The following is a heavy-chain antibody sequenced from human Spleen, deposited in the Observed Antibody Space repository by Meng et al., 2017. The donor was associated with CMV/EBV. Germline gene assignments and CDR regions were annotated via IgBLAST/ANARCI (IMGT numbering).Heavy chain of an antibody. D-gene: IGHD3-10*01. CDR2: ISSSGGTT. CDR3: AREFVVRGSPYYYGMDV. V-gene: IGHV3-23*01. Sequence: GESLKISCAASGFTFSTFAMTWVRRARGKGLEWVSTISSSGGTTHYADSLKGRFTISRGNAKNSLYLQMNSLRVEDTAVYYCAREFVVRGSPYYYGMDVWGQGTTVTVSS. J-gene: IGHJ6*02. CDR1: GFTFSTFA.